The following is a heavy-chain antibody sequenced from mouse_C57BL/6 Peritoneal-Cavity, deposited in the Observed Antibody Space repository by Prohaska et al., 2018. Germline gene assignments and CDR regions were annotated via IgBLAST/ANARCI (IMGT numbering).Heavy chain of an antibody. V-gene: IGHV1-53*01. J-gene: IGHJ1*03. D-gene: IGHD1-1*01. CDR1: TFTSYW. Sequence: TFTSYWMHWVKQRPGQGLEWIGNINPSNGGTNYNEKFKSKATLTVDKSSRTAYMQLSSLTSEDSAVYYCARSTTVVATDWYFDVWGTGTTVTVSS. CDR2: INPSNGGT. CDR3: ARSTTVVATDWYFDV.